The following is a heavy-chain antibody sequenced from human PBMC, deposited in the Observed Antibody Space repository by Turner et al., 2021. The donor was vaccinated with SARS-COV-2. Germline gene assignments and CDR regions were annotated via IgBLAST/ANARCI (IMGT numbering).Heavy chain of an antibody. Sequence: EVPLVESGGGLVTPGGSLRLSCAASGFPFSTYSMNWVRQAPGKGLEWVSAIIRRISYIYYADSVKGRFTSSRDNAKNSLYLQMNSLRAEDTAVYYCARDLVDVWSGYHRLGFDYWGQGTLVTVSS. D-gene: IGHD3-3*01. CDR1: GFPFSTYS. V-gene: IGHV3-21*01. CDR2: IIRRISYI. CDR3: ARDLVDVWSGYHRLGFDY. J-gene: IGHJ4*02.